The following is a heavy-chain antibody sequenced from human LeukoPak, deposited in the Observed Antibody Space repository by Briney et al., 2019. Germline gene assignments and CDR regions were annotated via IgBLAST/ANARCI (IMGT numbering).Heavy chain of an antibody. Sequence: SETLSLTCIVSGGSISSYYWSWIRQPPGKGLEWIAFIYYSGSTRYNPSLNSRVTISVDTSKNQFSLRLSSVTAADTAVYYCASHFVASPHYFDYCGQGTLVTVSS. D-gene: IGHD2-21*01. CDR3: ASHFVASPHYFDY. J-gene: IGHJ4*02. CDR2: IYYSGST. V-gene: IGHV4-59*12. CDR1: GGSISSYY.